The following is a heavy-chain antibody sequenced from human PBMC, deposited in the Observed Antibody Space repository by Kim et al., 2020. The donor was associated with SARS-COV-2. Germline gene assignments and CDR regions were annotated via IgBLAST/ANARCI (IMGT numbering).Heavy chain of an antibody. Sequence: SETLSLTCAVYGGSFSDNYYNWIRQPPGKGLEWIGEIHRSGSPKYNPSLKSRVTNSLDTSKNQFSLKLTSVTAADTALYYCTRGNLAPRLQYWGQGALVT. CDR3: TRGNLAPRLQY. J-gene: IGHJ4*02. CDR2: IHRSGSP. D-gene: IGHD6-6*01. V-gene: IGHV4-34*01. CDR1: GGSFSDNY.